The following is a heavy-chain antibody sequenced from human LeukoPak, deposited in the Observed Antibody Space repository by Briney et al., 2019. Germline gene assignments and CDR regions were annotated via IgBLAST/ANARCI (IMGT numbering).Heavy chain of an antibody. D-gene: IGHD2-15*01. CDR2: INSDGSTT. V-gene: IGHV3-74*03. CDR1: GFTFSSDW. Sequence: GGSLRLSCAASGFTFSSDWMHWVRHAPGKGLVWVSRINSDGSTTKYADSVRGRLTISRDNAKNTLYLQMNSLGAEDTAVYYCARDRYYSFDYWGQGTLVTVSS. CDR3: ARDRYYSFDY. J-gene: IGHJ4*02.